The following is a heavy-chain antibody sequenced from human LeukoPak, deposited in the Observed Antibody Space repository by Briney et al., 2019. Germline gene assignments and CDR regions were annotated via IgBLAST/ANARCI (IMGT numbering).Heavy chain of an antibody. CDR3: ARRNSSSWTPFDY. Sequence: SETLSLTCTVSGGSINSSSYYWGWIRQPPGKGLEWIGSMYYSGSASYNPSLKSRVTISVDTSKNQFSLKLSSVTAADTAVYSCARRNSSSWTPFDYWGQGTLVTVSS. CDR1: GGSINSSSYY. J-gene: IGHJ4*02. V-gene: IGHV4-39*01. CDR2: MYYSGSA. D-gene: IGHD6-13*01.